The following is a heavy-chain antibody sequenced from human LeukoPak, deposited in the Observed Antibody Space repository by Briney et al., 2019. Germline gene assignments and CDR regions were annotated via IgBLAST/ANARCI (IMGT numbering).Heavy chain of an antibody. CDR2: ISGSITTI. J-gene: IGHJ3*02. V-gene: IGHV3-48*01. Sequence: GGSLRLSCAASGFTFSSYGMNWVRQAPGKGLEWVSYISGSITTIYYADSVKVRFTISRDNAKNSLYLQMNSLRAEDTAAYYCARDPHEWWSNPYTFDIWGQGTMVTVSS. CDR3: ARDPHEWWSNPYTFDI. CDR1: GFTFSSYG. D-gene: IGHD2-15*01.